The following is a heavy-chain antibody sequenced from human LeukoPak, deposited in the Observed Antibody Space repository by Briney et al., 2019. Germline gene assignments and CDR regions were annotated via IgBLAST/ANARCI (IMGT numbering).Heavy chain of an antibody. CDR3: ARGVQYRSSPGGHYYYYYMDV. V-gene: IGHV1-3*01. Sequence: GASVKVSCKASGYTCTSYSMHWMRQAPGQRLEWMGWINAGSDYISYSQKFQGRVAISADTPASTAYMELSSLRSEDTAVYFCARGVQYRSSPGGHYYYYYMDVWGKGTTVTVSS. D-gene: IGHD6-6*01. J-gene: IGHJ6*03. CDR2: INAGSDYI. CDR1: GYTCTSYS.